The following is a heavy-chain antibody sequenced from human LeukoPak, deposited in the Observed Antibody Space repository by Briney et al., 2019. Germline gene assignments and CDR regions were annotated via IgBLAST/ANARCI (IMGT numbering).Heavy chain of an antibody. CDR1: GFTFDDYA. J-gene: IGHJ3*02. Sequence: GRSLRLSCAASGFTFDDYAMHWVRQAPGKGLEWVSGISWNSGSIGYADSVKGRFTISSDNAKTSLYLQMNSLRAEDMALYYCAKDHYGDYQMAFDIWGQGTMVTVSS. CDR3: AKDHYGDYQMAFDI. V-gene: IGHV3-9*03. D-gene: IGHD4-17*01. CDR2: ISWNSGSI.